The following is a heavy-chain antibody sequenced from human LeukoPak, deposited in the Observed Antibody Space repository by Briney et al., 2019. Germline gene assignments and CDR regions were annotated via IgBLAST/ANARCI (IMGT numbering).Heavy chain of an antibody. CDR1: RFTFTSYA. V-gene: IGHV3-23*01. CDR2: ISSSGGTT. D-gene: IGHD7-27*01. CDR3: TKGTTGSDY. J-gene: IGHJ4*02. Sequence: GGSLRLSCAASRFTFTSYAMSWVSQAPGKGLEWVSGISSSGGTTYYADSVKGRFTIPRDNSKNSLYLQMNSLRAEDTAVYYCTKGTTGSDYWGQGTLVTVSS.